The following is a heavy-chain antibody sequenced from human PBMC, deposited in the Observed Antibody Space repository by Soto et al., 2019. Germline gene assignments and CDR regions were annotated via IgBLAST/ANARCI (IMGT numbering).Heavy chain of an antibody. Sequence: HIPLTESGPSLAKPTQNLTLTCAFSGFSLSTSGVGVGSIRQPPGKTLEWLALNDWGANKWYSPSLKSRLTITNDTSKNQVVLTMTNMDPVDTATYYCAYRKPNRGEYPFDSWGQGTLVTVSS. CDR2: NDWGANK. CDR1: GFSLSTSGVG. V-gene: IGHV2-5*02. CDR3: AYRKPNRGEYPFDS. D-gene: IGHD3-10*01. J-gene: IGHJ4*02.